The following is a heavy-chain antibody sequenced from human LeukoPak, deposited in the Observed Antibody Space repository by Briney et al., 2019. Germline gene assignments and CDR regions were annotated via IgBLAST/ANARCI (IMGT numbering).Heavy chain of an antibody. CDR3: ARGGKEMAIDY. V-gene: IGHV3-30-3*01. J-gene: IGHJ4*02. D-gene: IGHD5-24*01. CDR1: GFTFSSYA. CDR2: ISYDGSNK. Sequence: GRSLRLSCAASGFTFSSYAMHWVRQAPGKGLEWVAVISYDGSNKYYADSVKGRFTISRDNSKNTLYLQMNSLRAEDTAVYYCARGGKEMAIDYWGQGTLVTVSS.